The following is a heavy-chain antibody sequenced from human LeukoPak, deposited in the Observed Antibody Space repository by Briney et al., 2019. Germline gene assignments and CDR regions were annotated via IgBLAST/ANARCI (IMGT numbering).Heavy chain of an antibody. V-gene: IGHV1-2*02. CDR1: GYTFSGYY. J-gene: IGHJ6*03. D-gene: IGHD3-10*01. CDR3: ARVADYYGSGSLLQRPLRYDYYMDV. Sequence: ASVKVSCKASGYTFSGYYIHWVRQAPGQGLEWMGWIDPNSGGTNYAQKFQGRVTMTREKSISTAYMELSRLRSDDTAVYYCARVADYYGSGSLLQRPLRYDYYMDVWGKGTTVTVSS. CDR2: IDPNSGGT.